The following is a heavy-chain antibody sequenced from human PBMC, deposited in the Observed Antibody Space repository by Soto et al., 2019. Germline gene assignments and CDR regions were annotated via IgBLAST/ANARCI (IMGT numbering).Heavy chain of an antibody. V-gene: IGHV1-46*01. CDR2: INPSDGTT. D-gene: IGHD6-19*01. Sequence: APVKVSCMASGYLFTTYDMHWLRRTPGQGLEWMGIINPSDGTTSYAQKFQGRVTMTRDTSTSTVYMELSRLRPEDTAVYYCANTAKFPVARLDYWGQGTLVTVSS. CDR1: GYLFTTYD. J-gene: IGHJ4*02. CDR3: ANTAKFPVARLDY.